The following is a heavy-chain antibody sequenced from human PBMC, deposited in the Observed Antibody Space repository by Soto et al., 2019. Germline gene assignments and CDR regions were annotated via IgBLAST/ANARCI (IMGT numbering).Heavy chain of an antibody. CDR1: GFTFSSYG. V-gene: IGHV3-30*18. J-gene: IGHJ4*02. CDR2: ISYDGSNK. D-gene: IGHD3-22*01. Sequence: SLRLSCAASGFTFSSYGMHWVRQAPGKGLEWVAVISYDGSNKYYADSVKGRFTISRDNSKNTLYLQMNSLRAEDTAVYYRAKDRSVEYYDSSGPSMLDYWGQGTLVTVSS. CDR3: AKDRSVEYYDSSGPSMLDY.